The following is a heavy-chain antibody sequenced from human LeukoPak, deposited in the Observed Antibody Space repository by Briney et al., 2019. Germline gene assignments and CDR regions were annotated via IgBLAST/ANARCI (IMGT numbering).Heavy chain of an antibody. CDR1: GFTFDDYA. Sequence: PGWSLRLSCAASGFTFDDYAMSWVRQGPGQGLEWVSRIIWSGAVTTYADSVKGRFTVSRDNAKSSLYLQMNSLRAEDTALYYCARGLRVGDNDAFDIWGHGTMVTVSS. CDR3: ARGLRVGDNDAFDI. V-gene: IGHV3-20*04. CDR2: IIWSGAVT. D-gene: IGHD5-24*01. J-gene: IGHJ3*02.